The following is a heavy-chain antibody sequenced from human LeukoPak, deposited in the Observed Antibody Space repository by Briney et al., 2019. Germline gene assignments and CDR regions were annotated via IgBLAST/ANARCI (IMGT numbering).Heavy chain of an antibody. CDR2: IYTSGST. V-gene: IGHV4-4*07. CDR1: GGSISSYY. CDR3: ARDNLHVPRSGGGDWVPVPYYYYYMDV. Sequence: SETLSLTCTVSGGSISSYYWSWIRQPAGKGLEWIGRIYTSGSTNYNPSLKSRVTMSVDTSKNQFSLKLSSVTAADTAVYYCARDNLHVPRSGGGDWVPVPYYYYYMDVWGKGTTVTISS. D-gene: IGHD2-21*02. J-gene: IGHJ6*03.